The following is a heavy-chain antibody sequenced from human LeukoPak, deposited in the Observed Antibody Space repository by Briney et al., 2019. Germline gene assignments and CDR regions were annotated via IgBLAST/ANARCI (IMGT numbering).Heavy chain of an antibody. CDR2: IKQDGSEK. D-gene: IGHD3-22*01. CDR3: ARDLGVYYYDSSGFLDY. V-gene: IGHV3-7*01. Sequence: GGSLRLSCAASGFTFSSYWMSWVRQAPGKGLEWVANIKQDGSEKYYVDSVKGRFTISRDNSKNTLYLQMNSLRAEDTAVYYCARDLGVYYYDSSGFLDYWGQGTLVTVSS. J-gene: IGHJ4*02. CDR1: GFTFSSYW.